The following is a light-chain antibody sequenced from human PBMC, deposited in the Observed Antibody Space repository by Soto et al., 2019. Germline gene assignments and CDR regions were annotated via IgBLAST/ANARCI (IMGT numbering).Light chain of an antibody. CDR2: GAS. V-gene: IGKV3-20*01. Sequence: VLTQSPVTLSLSPGERATLSCRASQSVGSPYLAWYQQRPGQPPRLLIYGASSRATDIPDRFIGSGSGTEFTLTIAKLAPEDFAMYYCQHYGSSPFTFGPGTKVDI. J-gene: IGKJ3*01. CDR3: QHYGSSPFT. CDR1: QSVGSPY.